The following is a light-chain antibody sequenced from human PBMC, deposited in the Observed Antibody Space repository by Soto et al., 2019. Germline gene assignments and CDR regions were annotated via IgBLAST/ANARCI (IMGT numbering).Light chain of an antibody. Sequence: DIQLTQSPSFLSASVGDRVTITCRASQGISSYLAWYQQKPGKAPKLLIYAASTLQSGVPSRFSGSGSGTEFTLTISSLQAEDFATYYCQHRDSYSTFGQGTRLEIK. CDR1: QGISSY. V-gene: IGKV1-9*01. J-gene: IGKJ5*01. CDR2: AAS. CDR3: QHRDSYST.